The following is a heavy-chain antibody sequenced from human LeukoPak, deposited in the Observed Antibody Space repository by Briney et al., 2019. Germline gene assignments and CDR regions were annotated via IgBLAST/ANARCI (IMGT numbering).Heavy chain of an antibody. Sequence: PGGSLRLSCAGSGFIFNNYAMHWVRQPPGKGLEWVSGISWNSGSIGYADSVKGRFTISRDNAKNSLYLQMNSLRAEDTALYYCAKGPGVVVEESYFDYWGQGTLVTVSS. CDR1: GFIFNNYA. D-gene: IGHD2-15*01. J-gene: IGHJ4*02. V-gene: IGHV3-9*01. CDR2: ISWNSGSI. CDR3: AKGPGVVVEESYFDY.